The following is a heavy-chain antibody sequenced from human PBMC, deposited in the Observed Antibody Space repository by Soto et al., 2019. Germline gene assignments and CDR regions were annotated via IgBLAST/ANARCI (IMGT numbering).Heavy chain of an antibody. CDR2: IYNRGTT. J-gene: IGHJ5*01. CDR1: GGSISTGVWY. Sequence: QVQLQESGPGLVKPSQTLSLTCSVSGGSISTGVWYWSWVREHPGKGLEWIGDIYNRGTTSYNPSLGSRVTISRDTSNNQVSLKVNSVTAADTAVYYCARVSAGGTRWFDSWGQGIRVTVSS. V-gene: IGHV4-31*03. D-gene: IGHD6-13*01. CDR3: ARVSAGGTRWFDS.